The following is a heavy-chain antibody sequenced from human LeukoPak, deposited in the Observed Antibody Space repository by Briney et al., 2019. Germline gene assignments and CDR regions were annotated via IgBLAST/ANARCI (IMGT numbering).Heavy chain of an antibody. J-gene: IGHJ3*02. D-gene: IGHD3-22*01. CDR1: RFTFSNYD. Sequence: PGGSLRLSCAASRFTFSNYDMHWVRQAPGKGLEWVAVISYDGSDKYYADSVKGRFTISRDNSKNTLYLQMNSLRPEDTAVYYCARDRPMIVVADAFDIWGQGTMVTVFS. CDR3: ARDRPMIVVADAFDI. V-gene: IGHV3-30*03. CDR2: ISYDGSDK.